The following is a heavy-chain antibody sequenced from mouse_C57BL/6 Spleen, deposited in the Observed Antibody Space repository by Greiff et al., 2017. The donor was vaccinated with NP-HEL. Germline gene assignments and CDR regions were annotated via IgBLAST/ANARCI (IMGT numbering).Heavy chain of an antibody. V-gene: IGHV1-18*01. CDR3: AIIYYGGRYYAMDY. Sequence: VQLQQSGPELVKPGASVKIPCKASGYTFTDYNMDWVKQSHGKSLEWIGDINPNNGGTIYNQKFKGKATLTVDKSSSTAYMELRSLTSEDTAVYYCAIIYYGGRYYAMDYWGQGTSVTVSS. J-gene: IGHJ4*01. D-gene: IGHD2-1*01. CDR1: GYTFTDYN. CDR2: INPNNGGT.